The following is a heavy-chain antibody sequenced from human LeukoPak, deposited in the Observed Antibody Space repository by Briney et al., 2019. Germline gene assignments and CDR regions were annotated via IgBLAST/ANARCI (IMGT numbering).Heavy chain of an antibody. Sequence: AASVKVSCKASGGTFSSYAISWVRQAPGQGLEWMGGIIPIFGTANYAQKFQGRVTITADESTSTAYMELSSLRSEDTAVYYCARVGRSSWTRGNYYYYYMDVWGKGTTVTTSS. J-gene: IGHJ6*03. CDR1: GGTFSSYA. V-gene: IGHV1-69*13. CDR2: IIPIFGTA. D-gene: IGHD6-13*01. CDR3: ARVGRSSWTRGNYYYYYMDV.